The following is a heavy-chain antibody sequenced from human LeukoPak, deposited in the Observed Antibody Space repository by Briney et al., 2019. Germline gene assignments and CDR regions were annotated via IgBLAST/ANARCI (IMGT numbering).Heavy chain of an antibody. CDR3: ARVGARMVRGHHAFDI. J-gene: IGHJ3*02. V-gene: IGHV3-9*01. D-gene: IGHD3-10*01. Sequence: GGSLRLSCAASGFTFDDYAMHWVRQALGKGLEWVSGISWNSGSIGYADSVKGRFTISRDNAKNSLYLQMNSLRAEDTALYYCARVGARMVRGHHAFDIWGQGTMVTVSS. CDR2: ISWNSGSI. CDR1: GFTFDDYA.